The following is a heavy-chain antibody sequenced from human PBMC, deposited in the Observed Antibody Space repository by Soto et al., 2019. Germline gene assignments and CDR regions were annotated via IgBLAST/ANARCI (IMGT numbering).Heavy chain of an antibody. CDR3: ASVRYCSGGSCHSNPLDY. V-gene: IGHV1-18*01. CDR1: GYTFTNYG. Sequence: QVQLVQSGTEVKKPGASVTVSCKTYGYTFTNYGISWVRQAPGQGPEWMGWISGYNGNTDYAQNLQGRVSMTTDTSTSTAYMELRSLRSDDTAVYYCASVRYCSGGSCHSNPLDYWGQGTLVTVSS. CDR2: ISGYNGNT. J-gene: IGHJ4*02. D-gene: IGHD2-15*01.